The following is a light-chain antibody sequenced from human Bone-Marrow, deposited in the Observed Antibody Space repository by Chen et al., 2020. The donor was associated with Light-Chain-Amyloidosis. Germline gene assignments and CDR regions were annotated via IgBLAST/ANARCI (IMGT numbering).Light chain of an antibody. CDR2: EVT. J-gene: IGLJ1*01. CDR3: SSYTITNTLV. CDR1: RSDVGGDNH. Sequence: QSALTQSASVSGSPGQSIPLSCTGTRSDVGGDNHVSWYQQHPDKAPKLMIDEVTNRPTWVPDRFSGSKSDNTASLTISGLQTEDEADYFCSSYTITNTLVFGSGTRVTVL. V-gene: IGLV2-14*01.